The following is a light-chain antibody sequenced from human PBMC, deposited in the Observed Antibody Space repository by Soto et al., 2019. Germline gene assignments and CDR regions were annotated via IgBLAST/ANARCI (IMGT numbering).Light chain of an antibody. CDR3: QQYNTSPGT. CDR1: QSIDSW. CDR2: KAA. Sequence: DIQMTQSPSTLSASVGDRVTITCRASQSIDSWLAWYQQKPGRAPKLLIYKAASLESGVPLRFSGSGSGTEFTLTISSLQPEDFATYYCQQYNTSPGTFGQGTKVEIK. J-gene: IGKJ1*01. V-gene: IGKV1-5*03.